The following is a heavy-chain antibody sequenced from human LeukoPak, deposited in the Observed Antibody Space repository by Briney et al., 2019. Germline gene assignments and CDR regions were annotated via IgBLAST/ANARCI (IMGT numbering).Heavy chain of an antibody. J-gene: IGHJ4*02. V-gene: IGHV3-43D*03. CDR2: ISWDGGST. CDR3: AKDWRPYSSSWYYFDY. D-gene: IGHD6-13*01. CDR1: GFTFDDYA. Sequence: GGSLRLSCAASGFTFDDYAMHWVRQAPGKGLEWVSLISWDGGSTYYADSVKGRFTISRDNSKNSLYLQMNSLRAEDTALYYCAKDWRPYSSSWYYFDYWGQGTLVTVSS.